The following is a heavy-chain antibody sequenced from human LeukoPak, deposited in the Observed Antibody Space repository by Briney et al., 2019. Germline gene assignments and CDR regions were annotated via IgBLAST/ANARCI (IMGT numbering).Heavy chain of an antibody. D-gene: IGHD3-3*01. CDR2: ISGSGGST. Sequence: GGSLRLSCAASGFTFSSYAMSWVRQAPGKGLEWVSAISGSGGSTYYADSVKGRFAISRDNSKNTLYLQMNSLRAEDTAVYYCAKGSDFWSGYYREWGQGTLVTVSS. V-gene: IGHV3-23*01. CDR1: GFTFSSYA. J-gene: IGHJ4*02. CDR3: AKGSDFWSGYYRE.